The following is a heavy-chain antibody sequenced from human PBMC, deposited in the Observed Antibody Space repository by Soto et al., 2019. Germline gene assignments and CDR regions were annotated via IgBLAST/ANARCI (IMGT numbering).Heavy chain of an antibody. Sequence: GGSLRLSCAASGFTFSSYGMHWVRQAPGKGLEWVAVIWYDGSNKYYADSVKGRFTISRDNSKNTLYLQMNSLRAEDTAVYYCARADYDFWSGYYTDYYYYYMDVWGKGTTVTVSS. J-gene: IGHJ6*03. V-gene: IGHV3-33*01. CDR1: GFTFSSYG. CDR2: IWYDGSNK. D-gene: IGHD3-3*01. CDR3: ARADYDFWSGYYTDYYYYYMDV.